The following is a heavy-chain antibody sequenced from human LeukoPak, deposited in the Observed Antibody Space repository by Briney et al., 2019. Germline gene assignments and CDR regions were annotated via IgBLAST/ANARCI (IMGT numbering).Heavy chain of an antibody. Sequence: SETLSLTCTVSGGSISSTSYSWGWIRQPPGKGLEWIGSMYYSGSTYYNPSLKSRVTISVDTSKNQFSLKLSSVIAADTAVYYCARVGGSYYPDQHWGQGTLVTVSS. CDR1: GGSISSTSYS. CDR2: MYYSGST. D-gene: IGHD1-26*01. J-gene: IGHJ1*01. CDR3: ARVGGSYYPDQH. V-gene: IGHV4-39*01.